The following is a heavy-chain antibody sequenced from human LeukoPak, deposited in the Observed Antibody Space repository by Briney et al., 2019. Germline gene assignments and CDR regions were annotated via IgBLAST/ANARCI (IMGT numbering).Heavy chain of an antibody. D-gene: IGHD1-7*01. CDR1: GFTFSSYG. V-gene: IGHV3-30*03. CDR2: ISYDGSNK. CDR3: VRELELDY. Sequence: PGRSLRLSCAASGFTFSSYGMHWVRQAPGKGLEWVAVISYDGSNKYYADSVKGRFTISRDNSKNTLYLQMNSLRAEDTAVYYCVRELELDYWGQGTLVTVSS. J-gene: IGHJ4*02.